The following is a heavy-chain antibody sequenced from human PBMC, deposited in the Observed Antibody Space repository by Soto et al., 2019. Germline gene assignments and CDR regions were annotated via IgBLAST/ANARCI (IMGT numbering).Heavy chain of an antibody. CDR3: VKEKIVAAKYYGMDV. CDR2: ISGNGGST. Sequence: EVQLLESGGGLVQPGGSLRLSCAASGFTFSSYAMNWVRQAPGKGLEWVSHISGNGGSTYYADSVKGRFTISRDNSKNTLYLQMNSLRAEDTAVYYCVKEKIVAAKYYGMDVWGQGTTVTVSS. CDR1: GFTFSSYA. V-gene: IGHV3-23*01. D-gene: IGHD2-15*01. J-gene: IGHJ6*02.